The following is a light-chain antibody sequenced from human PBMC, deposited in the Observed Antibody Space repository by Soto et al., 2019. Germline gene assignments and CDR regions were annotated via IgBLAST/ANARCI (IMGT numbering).Light chain of an antibody. CDR2: GAY. V-gene: IGKV3-15*01. J-gene: IGKJ5*01. CDR3: QQYYQGNPVT. Sequence: EIEMKQSPTTLSGPAVYTANPSCRSSQSVSGNLAWYQQKPGQAPRLLIYGAYARATGIQVRFSGSGSETEFTLTISSLQSEDFAVYYFQQYYQGNPVTFGQGTRLEIK. CDR1: QSVSGN.